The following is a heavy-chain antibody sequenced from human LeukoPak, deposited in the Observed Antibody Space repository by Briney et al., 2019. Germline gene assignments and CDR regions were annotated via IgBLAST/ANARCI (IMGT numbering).Heavy chain of an antibody. V-gene: IGHV3-11*04. D-gene: IGHD1-26*01. J-gene: IGHJ4*02. CDR1: GFTFSDYY. CDR3: ARVRGAAVHYYFDY. Sequence: GGSLRLSCAASGFTFSDYYMSWIRQATGKGLEWVSYISSSVSTIYYADSVKGRFTISRDNAKNSLYLQMISLRAEDTAVYYCARVRGAAVHYYFDYWGQGTLVTVSS. CDR2: ISSSVSTI.